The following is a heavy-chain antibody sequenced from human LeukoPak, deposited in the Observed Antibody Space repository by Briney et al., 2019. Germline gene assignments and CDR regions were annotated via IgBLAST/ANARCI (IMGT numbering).Heavy chain of an antibody. CDR3: TTAPAAGTVDFDY. D-gene: IGHD6-13*01. CDR2: ISDDGSNK. CDR1: GFTFTAYG. V-gene: IGHV3-30*03. Sequence: PGGSLRLSCAASGFTFTAYGMHWVRQAPGKGLEWVAVISDDGSNKYYADSVKGRFTISRDNSKNTLYLQMNSLKTEDTAVYYCTTAPAAGTVDFDYWGQGTLVTVSS. J-gene: IGHJ4*02.